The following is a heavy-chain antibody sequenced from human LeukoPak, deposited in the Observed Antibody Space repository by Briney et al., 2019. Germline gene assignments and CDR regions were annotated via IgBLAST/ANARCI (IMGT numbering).Heavy chain of an antibody. CDR2: INWNGGST. CDR3: AREESNDYVWGSKYYFDY. Sequence: GGSLRLSCAASGFTFSSYGMSWVRQAPGKGLEWVSGINWNGGSTGYADSVKGRFTISRDNAKNSLYLQMNSLRAEDTALYYCAREESNDYVWGSKYYFDYWGQGTLVTVSS. J-gene: IGHJ4*02. V-gene: IGHV3-20*04. CDR1: GFTFSSYG. D-gene: IGHD3-16*01.